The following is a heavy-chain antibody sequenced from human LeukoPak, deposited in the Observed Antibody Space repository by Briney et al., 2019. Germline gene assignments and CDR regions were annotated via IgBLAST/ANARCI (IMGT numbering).Heavy chain of an antibody. V-gene: IGHV4-61*02. J-gene: IGHJ3*02. D-gene: IGHD3-22*01. CDR2: IYTSGGT. CDR3: AGDHDPYYYDSSGYAFVI. Sequence: SQTLSLTCTVSGGSISSVSYYWSWIRQPAGKGLEGIGRIYTSGGTNYNPSLKSQVPRSVDRSKTQFSLKLSPVPAADTAVYYCAGDHDPYYYDSSGYAFVIWGQGTMVTVSS. CDR1: GGSISSVSYY.